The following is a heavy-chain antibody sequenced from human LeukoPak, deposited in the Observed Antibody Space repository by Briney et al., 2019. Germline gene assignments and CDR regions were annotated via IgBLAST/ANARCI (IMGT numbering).Heavy chain of an antibody. J-gene: IGHJ4*02. D-gene: IGHD4/OR15-4a*01. Sequence: GGSLRLSCAASGFTVSSNYMSWVRQAPGKGLEWVSVIYSGGSTYYADSVKGRFTISRDNSKNTLYLQMNSLRAEDTAVYYCARENRVLRYFDYWGQGTLVPVSS. CDR3: ARENRVLRYFDY. CDR2: IYSGGST. CDR1: GFTVSSNY. V-gene: IGHV3-53*01.